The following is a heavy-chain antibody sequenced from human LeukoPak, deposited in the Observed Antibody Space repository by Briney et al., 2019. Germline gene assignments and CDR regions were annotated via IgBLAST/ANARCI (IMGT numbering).Heavy chain of an antibody. CDR1: GFTFSSYA. D-gene: IGHD1-26*01. CDR3: ATEWEIPHFHGVDV. Sequence: GGSLRLSCAASGFTFSSYAMSWVRQAPGKGLEWVGRIKSKTDGGTTHYAAPVQGRFTISRDDSENTLYLQMNSLKTEDTAVYYCATEWEIPHFHGVDVWGQGTTVTVSS. V-gene: IGHV3-15*01. J-gene: IGHJ6*02. CDR2: IKSKTDGGTT.